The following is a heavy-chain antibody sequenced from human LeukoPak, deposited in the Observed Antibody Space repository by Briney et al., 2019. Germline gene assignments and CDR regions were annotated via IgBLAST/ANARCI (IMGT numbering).Heavy chain of an antibody. V-gene: IGHV3-30*18. CDR3: AKVTTGIAAAGIDC. D-gene: IGHD6-13*01. Sequence: GGSLRLSCAASGFTFSSYGMHWVRQAPGKGLEWVAAASYDGSEKYYADTVKGRFTISRDNSKNTLYLQMNSLRADDTAVYFCAKVTTGIAAAGIDCWGQGTLVIVSS. CDR1: GFTFSSYG. J-gene: IGHJ4*02. CDR2: ASYDGSEK.